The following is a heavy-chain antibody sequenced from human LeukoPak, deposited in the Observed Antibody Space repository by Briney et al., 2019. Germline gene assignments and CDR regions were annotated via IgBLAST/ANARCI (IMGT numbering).Heavy chain of an antibody. Sequence: GGSLRLSCAVSGLTVSNNFMNWVRQAPGKGLEWVSVTHSDGTTYFADSVQGRFTISRDNSKNTLYLQMNSLRDEDTAVYYCARPSSLDGSGRYYIDYWGQGTLVTVSS. J-gene: IGHJ4*02. CDR2: THSDGTT. V-gene: IGHV3-66*01. CDR1: GLTVSNNF. CDR3: ARPSSLDGSGRYYIDY. D-gene: IGHD3-10*01.